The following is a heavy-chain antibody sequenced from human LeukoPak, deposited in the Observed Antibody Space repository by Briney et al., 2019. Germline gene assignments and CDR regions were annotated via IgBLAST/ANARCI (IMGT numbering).Heavy chain of an antibody. CDR1: GYSFTSYW. J-gene: IGHJ4*02. CDR2: IYPGDSDT. V-gene: IGHV5-51*01. D-gene: IGHD5-24*01. Sequence: GESLKISFKGSGYSFTSYWIGWVRQMPGKGLEWMGIIYPGDSDTRFSPSFQGQVTISADKSISTAYLQWSSLKASDTAMYYCARSVRDGYNQFDYWGQGTLVTVSS. CDR3: ARSVRDGYNQFDY.